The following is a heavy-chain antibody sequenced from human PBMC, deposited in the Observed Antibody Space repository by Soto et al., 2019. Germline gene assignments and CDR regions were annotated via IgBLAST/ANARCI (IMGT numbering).Heavy chain of an antibody. D-gene: IGHD2-15*01. V-gene: IGHV3-48*03. CDR3: VRDHRWAFDI. CDR1: GFTFRDYA. CDR2: ISVGGGSI. J-gene: IGHJ3*02. Sequence: EVQLVESGGGLVQPGGSLRVSCIDSGFTFRDYAFNWVRQAPGKGLEWVSYISVGGGSIFYADSVKGRFTISRDDARNSVYLQMNTLRREDAAVYHCVRDHRWAFDIWRQGTVVTVSS.